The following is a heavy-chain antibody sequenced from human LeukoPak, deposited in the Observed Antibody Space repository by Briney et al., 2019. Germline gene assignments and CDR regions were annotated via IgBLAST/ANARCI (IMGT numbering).Heavy chain of an antibody. D-gene: IGHD3-10*01. CDR2: INHSGST. CDR3: ARSLPYYYGSGELDP. J-gene: IGHJ5*01. V-gene: IGHV4-34*01. Sequence: SETLSLTCAVYGGSFSGYYWSWIRQPPGKGLEWVGEINHSGSTNYNPSLKSRVTISVDTSKSQFSLKLSSVTAADTAVYYCARSLPYYYGSGELDPWGQGTLVTVSS. CDR1: GGSFSGYY.